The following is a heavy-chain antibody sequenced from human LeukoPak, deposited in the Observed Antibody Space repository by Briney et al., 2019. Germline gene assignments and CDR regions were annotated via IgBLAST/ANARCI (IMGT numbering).Heavy chain of an antibody. CDR1: GGSFSGYY. J-gene: IGHJ4*02. Sequence: SETLSLTCAVYGGSFSGYYWSWIRQHPGKGLEWIGYVYYRGSAYYNPSLNSRVTMSIDTSKNQFSLELSSVTAADTAVYYCARDWSLDYWGQGTLVTVSS. V-gene: IGHV4-31*11. CDR3: ARDWSLDY. CDR2: VYYRGSA.